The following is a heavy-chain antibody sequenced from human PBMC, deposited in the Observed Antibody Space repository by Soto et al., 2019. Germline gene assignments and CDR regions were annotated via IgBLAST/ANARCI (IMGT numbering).Heavy chain of an antibody. CDR2: ISYDGSNK. J-gene: IGHJ4*02. V-gene: IGHV3-30*18. Sequence: ESGGGVVQPGRSLRLSCAASGFTFSSYGMHWVRQAPGKGLEWVAVISYDGSNKYYADSVKGRFTISRDNSKNTLYLQMNSLRAEDTAVYYCAKSRWGVIANLDYWGQGTLVTVSS. CDR3: AKSRWGVIANLDY. D-gene: IGHD3-16*02. CDR1: GFTFSSYG.